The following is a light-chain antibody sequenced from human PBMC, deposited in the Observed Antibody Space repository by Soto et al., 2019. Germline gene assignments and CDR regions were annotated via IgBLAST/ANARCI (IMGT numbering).Light chain of an antibody. Sequence: NFMLTQPHSVSESPGKTVTISCTRSSGSIASNYVQWYQQRPGSSPPTVIYEDNQRPPGVPDRFSGSIDSSSNSASLTISGLKTEDEAYYYCQSYDSSNQVFGGGTKLTVL. CDR1: SGSIASNY. CDR3: QSYDSSNQV. V-gene: IGLV6-57*01. J-gene: IGLJ3*02. CDR2: EDN.